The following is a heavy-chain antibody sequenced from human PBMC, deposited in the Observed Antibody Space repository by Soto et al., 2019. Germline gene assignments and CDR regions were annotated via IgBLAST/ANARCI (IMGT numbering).Heavy chain of an antibody. D-gene: IGHD1-26*01. CDR3: ARLIGNSWLDS. J-gene: IGHJ5*01. CDR1: AGSINRDY. Sequence: SETLSLTCTVSAGSINRDYWSWIRQPPGKGLQWIGFIYSSGSTSYNPSLKGRVTMSVDTSNNQVSLQLNSVTPDDTAVYYCARLIGNSWLDSWGQGTLVTVSS. CDR2: IYSSGST. V-gene: IGHV4-59*08.